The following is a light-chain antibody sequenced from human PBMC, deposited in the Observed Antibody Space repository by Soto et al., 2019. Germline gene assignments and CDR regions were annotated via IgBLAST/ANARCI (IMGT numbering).Light chain of an antibody. CDR2: GAS. V-gene: IGKV3-15*01. J-gene: IGKJ2*01. CDR1: QTINSN. CDR3: QQYDTWPPFT. Sequence: EIVMTQSPATLAVSPGESATLSCRASQTINSNFAWFQQKPGQAPRLLIYGASTRAIGIPARFSGSGSGTEFTLTISSLQSEVFAIYYCQQYDTWPPFTFGQGTKVDIK.